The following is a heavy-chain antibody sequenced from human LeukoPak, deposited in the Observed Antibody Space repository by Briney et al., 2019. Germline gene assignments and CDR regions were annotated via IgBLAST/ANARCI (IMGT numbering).Heavy chain of an antibody. J-gene: IGHJ6*02. Sequence: ASVKVSCKASGYTFSRYGISWVRQAPGQGLEWMGWISAYNGNTNYAQKLQGRVTMTTDTSTSTAYMELRSLRSDDTAVYYCARSTGSGWFLDVWGQGTTVTVSS. CDR3: ARSTGSGWFLDV. V-gene: IGHV1-18*01. CDR2: ISAYNGNT. D-gene: IGHD6-19*01. CDR1: GYTFSRYG.